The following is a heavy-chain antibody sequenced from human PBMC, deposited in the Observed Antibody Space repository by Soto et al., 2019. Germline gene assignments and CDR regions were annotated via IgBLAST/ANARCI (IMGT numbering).Heavy chain of an antibody. CDR3: ARVILTGYGPGVDI. Sequence: SETLSLTCTPSGGSISSYYWHWVRQPPGKALEWIGYLYYSGSTNYNPSLKSRVTISVDTSKNQFSLRLSSVTAADTAVYYCARVILTGYGPGVDIWGQWTMVTVSS. CDR1: GGSISSYY. D-gene: IGHD3-9*01. V-gene: IGHV4-59*01. J-gene: IGHJ3*02. CDR2: LYYSGST.